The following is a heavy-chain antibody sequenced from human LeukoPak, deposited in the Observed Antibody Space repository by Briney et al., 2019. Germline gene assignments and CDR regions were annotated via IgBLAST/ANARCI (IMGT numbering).Heavy chain of an antibody. CDR3: AKEGKDITIFGVVFYYYYMDV. CDR2: ISGSGGST. V-gene: IGHV3-23*01. CDR1: GFTFSSYA. J-gene: IGHJ6*03. D-gene: IGHD3-3*01. Sequence: TGGSLRLSCAASGFTFSSYAMSWVRQAPGKGLEWVSAISGSGGSTYYADSVKGRFTISRDNSKNTLYLQMNSLRAEDTAVYYCAKEGKDITIFGVVFYYYYMDVWGKGTTVTVSS.